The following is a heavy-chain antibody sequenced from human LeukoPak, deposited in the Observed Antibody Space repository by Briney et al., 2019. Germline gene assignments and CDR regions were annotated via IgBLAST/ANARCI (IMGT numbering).Heavy chain of an antibody. CDR3: AKSRQQLVGRIAHY. CDR2: ISGSGGST. J-gene: IGHJ4*02. D-gene: IGHD6-13*01. Sequence: PGGSLRLSCAASGFTFTTYAMNWVRQAPGKGLEWVSGISGSGGSTYYADSVKGRFTISRDNSKNTLYLQMNSLRAEDTAVYYCAKSRQQLVGRIAHYWGQGTLVTVSS. V-gene: IGHV3-23*01. CDR1: GFTFTTYA.